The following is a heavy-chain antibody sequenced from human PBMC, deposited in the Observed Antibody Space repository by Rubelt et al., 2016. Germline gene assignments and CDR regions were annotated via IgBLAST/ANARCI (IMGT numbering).Heavy chain of an antibody. D-gene: IGHD3-3*01. CDR1: GYTFTSSY. Sequence: QVQLVQSGAEVKKPGASVKVSCKASGYTFTSSYMHWVRQAPGQGLEWMGIFNPSGGSTSYAQKFQGRVTMTRDTSTRTVYMELSSLRSEDTAVYYCARSPRYDFEDNWFDPWGQGTLVTVSS. CDR3: ARSPRYDFEDNWFDP. J-gene: IGHJ5*02. CDR2: FNPSGGST. V-gene: IGHV1-46*01.